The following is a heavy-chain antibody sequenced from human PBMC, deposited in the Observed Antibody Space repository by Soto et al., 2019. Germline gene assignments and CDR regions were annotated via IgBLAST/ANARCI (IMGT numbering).Heavy chain of an antibody. V-gene: IGHV3-30*04. D-gene: IGHD1-1*01. CDR2: ISYDGGNK. CDR3: ARRAAGTGAYLDS. CDR1: VFSFASHA. J-gene: IGHJ4*02. Sequence: QVQLVESGVGVVQPGRSLRLSCEASVFSFASHAMPWVSQAPGKWLEWLAVISYDGGNKYYADSVRGRFTISRDNFKKTLYLEMNGLIHDDTAVYFCARRAAGTGAYLDSWGKGTLVSVSS.